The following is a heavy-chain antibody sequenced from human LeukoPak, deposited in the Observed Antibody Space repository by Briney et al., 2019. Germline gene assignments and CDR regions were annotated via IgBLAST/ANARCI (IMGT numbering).Heavy chain of an antibody. CDR2: ITGNGAGT. V-gene: IGHV3-23*01. CDR3: AKDRPNYYDSSGHYYRRNGDY. CDR1: GFTFSIYA. J-gene: IGHJ4*02. Sequence: GGSLRLSCAASGFTFSIYAMSWVRQAPGRGLEWVSSITGNGAGTFYTDSVKGRFTISRDNSKNTLFLQMNSLRAGDTAIYYCAKDRPNYYDSSGHYYRRNGDYWGQGTLVTVSS. D-gene: IGHD3-22*01.